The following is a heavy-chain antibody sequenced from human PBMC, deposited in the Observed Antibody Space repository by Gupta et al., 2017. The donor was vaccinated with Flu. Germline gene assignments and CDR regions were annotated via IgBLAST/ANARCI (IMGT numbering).Heavy chain of an antibody. D-gene: IGHD6-19*01. CDR1: GGSISPSRYY. CDR2: VYYSGST. V-gene: IGHV4-39*02. J-gene: IGHJ5*02. Sequence: QLQLQESGPGLVKPSETLSLTCSVSGGSISPSRYYWGWIRQPPGKGLEWVASVYYSGSTYYNPSLKSRVTISLETSENQFSLKLYSVTAADTAVYYCARERSAWPNWLDPWGQGTLVTVSS. CDR3: ARERSAWPNWLDP.